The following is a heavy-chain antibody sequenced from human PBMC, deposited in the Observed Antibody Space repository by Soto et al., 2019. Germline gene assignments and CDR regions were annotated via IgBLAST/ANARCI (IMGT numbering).Heavy chain of an antibody. V-gene: IGHV2-5*02. CDR1: GFSLSTSGVG. D-gene: IGHD2-15*01. CDR2: IYWDEYK. J-gene: IGHJ3*02. CDR3: AHSGRHAFDI. Sequence: QITLKESGPTLVKPTQTLTLTCTVSGFSLSTSGVGVGWSRQPPGKALEWLALIYWDEYKRYSPSLKSRLTITKDTSKNQVVITMTNMDPVDTATYYCAHSGRHAFDIWGQGTMVTVSS.